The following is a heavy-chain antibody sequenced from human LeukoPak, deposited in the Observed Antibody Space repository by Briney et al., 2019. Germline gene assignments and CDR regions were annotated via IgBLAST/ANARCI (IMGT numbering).Heavy chain of an antibody. Sequence: GSSVKVSCTASGGTLSSYAISWVRQAPGQGLEWMGGIIPIFGTANYAQKFQGRVTITADESTSTAYMELSSLRSEDTAVYYCARDPLDTAMVTNKYYYYYGMDVWGKGTTVTVSS. CDR2: IIPIFGTA. V-gene: IGHV1-69*01. D-gene: IGHD5-18*01. J-gene: IGHJ6*04. CDR1: GGTLSSYA. CDR3: ARDPLDTAMVTNKYYYYYGMDV.